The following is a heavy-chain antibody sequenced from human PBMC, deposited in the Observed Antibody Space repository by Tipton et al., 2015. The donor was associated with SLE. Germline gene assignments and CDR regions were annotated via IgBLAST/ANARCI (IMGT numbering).Heavy chain of an antibody. V-gene: IGHV4-61*02. CDR3: ARGIDAFDI. J-gene: IGHJ3*02. CDR2: IYTSGST. Sequence: TLSLTCTVSGGSISSSSYYWGWIRQPPGKGLEWIRRIYTSGSTNYNPSLKSRVTMSVDTSKNQFSLKLSSVTAADTAVYYCARGIDAFDIWGQGTMVTVSS. CDR1: GGSISSSSYY.